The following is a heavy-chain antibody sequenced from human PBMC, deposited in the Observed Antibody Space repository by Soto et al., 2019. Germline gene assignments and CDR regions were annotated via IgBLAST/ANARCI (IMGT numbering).Heavy chain of an antibody. CDR1: GGSISSGGYY. CDR2: IYHSGTT. CDR3: ARGGDVVPAAMQYNWFDP. J-gene: IGHJ5*02. V-gene: IGHV4-31*03. Sequence: SETLSLTCTVSGGSISSGGYYWSWIRQHPGKGLEWIGYIYHSGTTYYNPSLKSRVTISVDTSKNQFSLKLTSVTAADTAVYYCARGGDVVPAAMQYNWFDPWGQGTLVTVSS. D-gene: IGHD2-2*01.